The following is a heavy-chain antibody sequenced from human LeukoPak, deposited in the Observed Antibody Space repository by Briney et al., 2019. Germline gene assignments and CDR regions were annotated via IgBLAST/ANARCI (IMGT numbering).Heavy chain of an antibody. CDR1: GGSISSYY. Sequence: SETLSLTCTASGGSISSYYWSWIRQPAGKGLEWIGRIYTSGSTNYNPSLKSRVTMSVDTSKDQFSLKLSSVTAADTAVYYCARDGVYYDFWSGYSYYYYGMDVWGQGTTVTVSS. J-gene: IGHJ6*02. CDR2: IYTSGST. CDR3: ARDGVYYDFWSGYSYYYYGMDV. D-gene: IGHD3-3*01. V-gene: IGHV4-4*07.